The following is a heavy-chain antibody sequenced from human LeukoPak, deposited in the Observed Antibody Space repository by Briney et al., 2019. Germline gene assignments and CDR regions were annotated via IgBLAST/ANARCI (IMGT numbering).Heavy chain of an antibody. V-gene: IGHV3-30*03. CDR1: GFTFRHYA. J-gene: IGHJ4*02. D-gene: IGHD1-26*01. CDR2: ISNDGSDK. Sequence: GGSLRLSCAASGFTFRHYAMHWVRQAPGKGLEWVALISNDGSDKYYADSVRGRFTISRDNSKNTLYLQMNSLRAEDTAVYYCARASETYYFDSWGQGTLVTVSS. CDR3: ARASETYYFDS.